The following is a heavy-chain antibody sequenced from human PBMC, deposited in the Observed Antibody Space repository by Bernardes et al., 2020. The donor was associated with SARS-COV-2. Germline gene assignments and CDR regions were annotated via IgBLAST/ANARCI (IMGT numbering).Heavy chain of an antibody. V-gene: IGHV1-18*01. CDR2: VSASNEKT. D-gene: IGHD1-7*01. CDR1: GYIFNDYY. CDR3: ARGDTYHWDYFFEY. Sequence: ASVKVSCKASGYIFNDYYIHWVRQAPGQGLEWMGWVSASNEKTSYAEKFQGRVTMTTDTSMTTAYMELRSLTSDDTAIYYCARGDTYHWDYFFEYWGQGTRVPVSS. J-gene: IGHJ4*02.